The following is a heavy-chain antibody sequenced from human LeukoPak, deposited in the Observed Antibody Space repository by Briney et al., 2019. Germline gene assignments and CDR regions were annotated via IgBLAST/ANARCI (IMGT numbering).Heavy chain of an antibody. J-gene: IGHJ3*02. CDR3: ARTYDYVWGSYRPYDAFDI. CDR2: IIWNGGST. CDR1: GFTFDDYG. D-gene: IGHD3-16*02. Sequence: GGSLRLSCAASGFTFDDYGMSWVRQDPGKGLEGFSGIIWNGGSTGYADSVKGRFTISRDNAKNSLYLQMNSLRAEDTALYYCARTYDYVWGSYRPYDAFDIWGQGTMVTVSS. V-gene: IGHV3-20*04.